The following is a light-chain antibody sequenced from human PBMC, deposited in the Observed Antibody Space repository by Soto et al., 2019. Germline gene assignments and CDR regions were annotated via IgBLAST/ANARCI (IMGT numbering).Light chain of an antibody. CDR2: DAS. V-gene: IGKV3-11*01. CDR3: QQRSNWPLT. CDR1: QSVSRY. J-gene: IGKJ4*01. Sequence: IVLTQSPATLSLSPGERATLSCRASQSVSRYLAWYQQRPGQAPRLLIYDASNRATGIPTRFSGSGSETDFTLTISSLEPEDFAVYYCQQRSNWPLTFGGGTKVEIK.